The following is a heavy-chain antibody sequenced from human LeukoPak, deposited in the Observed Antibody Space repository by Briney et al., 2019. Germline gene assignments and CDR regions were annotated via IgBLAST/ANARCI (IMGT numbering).Heavy chain of an antibody. CDR1: GYTFTGYY. D-gene: IGHD3-10*01. CDR2: INPNSGGT. V-gene: IGHV1-2*02. J-gene: IGHJ5*02. Sequence: GASVKVSCKASGYTFTGYYMHWVRQAPGQGLEWMGWINPNSGGTNYAQKFQGRVTMTRDTSISTAYMELSRLRSDDTAVYYCARLEVRGKNWFDPRGQGTLVTVSS. CDR3: ARLEVRGKNWFDP.